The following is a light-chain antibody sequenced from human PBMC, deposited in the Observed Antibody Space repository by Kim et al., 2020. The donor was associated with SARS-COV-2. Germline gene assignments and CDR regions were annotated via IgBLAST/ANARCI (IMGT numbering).Light chain of an antibody. V-gene: IGKV1-27*01. CDR1: QDISNY. CDR2: AAS. CDR3: QKCDSAPWT. J-gene: IGKJ1*01. Sequence: ASVGDRVTIPGRASQDISNYLAWFQLKPGKAPKLLIYAASALQPGVPSRFSGSGSGTGFTLTVTSLQPEDVATYYCQKCDSAPWTFGQGTKVDIK.